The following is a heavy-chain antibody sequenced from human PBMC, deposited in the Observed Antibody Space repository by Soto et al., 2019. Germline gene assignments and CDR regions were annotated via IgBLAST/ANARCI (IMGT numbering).Heavy chain of an antibody. J-gene: IGHJ4*02. CDR3: TRDSYDHPPNDY. CDR1: GFTFDDYA. Sequence: GGSLRLSCAASGFTFDDYAMHWVRQAPGKGLEWVSGISWNSGSIGYADSVKGRFTISRDNAKNSLYLQMNSLRAEDTALYYCTRDSYDHPPNDYWAQGTLVTVSS. D-gene: IGHD5-12*01. V-gene: IGHV3-9*01. CDR2: ISWNSGSI.